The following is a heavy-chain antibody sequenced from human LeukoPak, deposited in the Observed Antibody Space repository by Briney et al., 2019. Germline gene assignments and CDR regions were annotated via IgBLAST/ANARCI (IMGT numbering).Heavy chain of an antibody. V-gene: IGHV3-7*01. D-gene: IGHD6-13*01. CDR1: GFTFRSYW. Sequence: PGGSLRLSCAASGFTFRSYWMSWVRQAPGKGLEWVANINQGGSVEYYVDSVKGRFTISRDNSKNTLYLQMNSLRAEDTAVYYCAKDILGIAAALVDYWGQGTLVTVSS. CDR3: AKDILGIAAALVDY. J-gene: IGHJ4*02. CDR2: INQGGSVE.